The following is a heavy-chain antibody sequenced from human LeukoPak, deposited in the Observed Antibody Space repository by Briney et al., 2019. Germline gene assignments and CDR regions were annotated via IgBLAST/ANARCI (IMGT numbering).Heavy chain of an antibody. CDR2: ISGSGGST. CDR3: AKDDSYYDSSGYPSWVY. J-gene: IGHJ4*02. CDR1: GFTFSSYA. D-gene: IGHD3-22*01. V-gene: IGHV3-23*01. Sequence: PGGSLRLSGAASGFTFSSYAMSWARQAPGKGLEWVSAISGSGGSTYYAVSVKGRFTISRDNSKNTLYLQMNSLRAEDTAVYYCAKDDSYYDSSGYPSWVYWGQGTLVTVSS.